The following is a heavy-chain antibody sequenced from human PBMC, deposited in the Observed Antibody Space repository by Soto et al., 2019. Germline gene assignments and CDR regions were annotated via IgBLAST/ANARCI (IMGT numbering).Heavy chain of an antibody. J-gene: IGHJ3*01. Sequence: QGQLQQSGPGLVKPSQTLSLTCAISGDSVSSDITSWNWIRQSPSRGLEWLGRTYYRSNWFHDYAASVKSRITINPDTSKNQFSLELKSMTPEDTAVYYCVRGNALDVWGQGTVVTVSS. CDR2: TYYRSNWFH. V-gene: IGHV6-1*01. CDR3: VRGNALDV. D-gene: IGHD3-10*01. CDR1: GDSVSSDITS.